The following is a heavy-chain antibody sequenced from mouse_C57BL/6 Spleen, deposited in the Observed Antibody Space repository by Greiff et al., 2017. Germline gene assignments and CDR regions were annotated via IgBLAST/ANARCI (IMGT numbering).Heavy chain of an antibody. V-gene: IGHV1-19*01. D-gene: IGHD2-1*01. CDR1: GYTFTDYY. Sequence: EVQLQQSGPVLVKPGASVKMSCKASGYTFTDYYMNWVKQSHGKSLEWIGVINPYNGGTSYNQKFKGKATLTVDKSSSTAYMELNSLTSEDSAVYYCARNLYGNYVGYFDYWGQGTTLTVSS. CDR2: INPYNGGT. J-gene: IGHJ2*01. CDR3: ARNLYGNYVGYFDY.